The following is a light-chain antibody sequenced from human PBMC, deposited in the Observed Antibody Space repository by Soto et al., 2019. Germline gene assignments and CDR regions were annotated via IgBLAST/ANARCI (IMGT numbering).Light chain of an antibody. J-gene: IGKJ1*01. V-gene: IGKV1-39*01. CDR1: QPINTY. CDR3: QQSYSTVT. CDR2: AAA. Sequence: DIQMTQSPSSLSASVGDRVTITCRASQPINTYLNWYQQEPGKAPKVLIYAAASLQSGVPSRFSGSGSGTDFTLTISSLQTEDFATYYCQQSYSTVTFGQGTKVEIK.